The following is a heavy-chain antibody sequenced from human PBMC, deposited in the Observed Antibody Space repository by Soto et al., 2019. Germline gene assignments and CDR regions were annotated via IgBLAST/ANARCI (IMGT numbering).Heavy chain of an antibody. D-gene: IGHD2-15*01. CDR3: ARLQYTVVTALDI. J-gene: IGHJ3*02. Sequence: QAQLQESGPRLVKPSETLSLTCSVSGVSIGSHLWSWIRQAPGKGPELVGSIYHTVNTNYNPALKSRVTISMDTSENQLSLQLSSVTAADTAVYYCARLQYTVVTALDIWGQGTMVTVSS. CDR1: GVSIGSHL. CDR2: IYHTVNT. V-gene: IGHV4-59*11.